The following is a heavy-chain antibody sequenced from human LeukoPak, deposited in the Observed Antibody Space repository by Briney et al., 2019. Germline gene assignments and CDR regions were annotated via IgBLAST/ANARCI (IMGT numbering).Heavy chain of an antibody. D-gene: IGHD6-13*01. CDR1: GGSFSGYY. V-gene: IGHV4-34*01. CDR3: ARVRAAAGTGYYYYYYMDV. Sequence: SETLPLTCAVYGGSFSGYYWSWIRQPPGKGLEWIGEINHSGSTNYNSSLKSRVTISVDTSKNQFSLKLSSVTAADTAVYYCARVRAAAGTGYYYYYYMDVWGKGTTVTVSS. CDR2: INHSGST. J-gene: IGHJ6*03.